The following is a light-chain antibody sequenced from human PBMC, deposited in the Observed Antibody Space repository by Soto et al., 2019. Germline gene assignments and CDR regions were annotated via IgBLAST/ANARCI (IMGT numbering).Light chain of an antibody. Sequence: QSALTQPASVSGSPGQSITISCTGTSSDVAGHNIVSWYQQHPGKAPKFIISEVSNRPSGVSNRFSASKSGNTASLTISGLQAEDEADYYCTSIASVTLILFGAGTKVTVL. CDR3: TSIASVTLIL. J-gene: IGLJ2*01. CDR1: SSDVAGHNI. V-gene: IGLV2-14*01. CDR2: EVS.